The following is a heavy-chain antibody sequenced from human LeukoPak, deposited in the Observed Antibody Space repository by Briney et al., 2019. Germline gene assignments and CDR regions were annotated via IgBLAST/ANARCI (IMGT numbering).Heavy chain of an antibody. CDR1: GYTFTSYY. D-gene: IGHD6-19*01. Sequence: GASVKVSCKASGYTFTSYYLHWVRQAPGQGLEWVIIINPTGGSTTYAQKFQGRVTMTRDTSTSTVYMELSSLRSEDTAVYYCARDGIAVAGTWNWFDPWGQGTLVTVSS. V-gene: IGHV1-46*01. J-gene: IGHJ5*02. CDR3: ARDGIAVAGTWNWFDP. CDR2: INPTGGST.